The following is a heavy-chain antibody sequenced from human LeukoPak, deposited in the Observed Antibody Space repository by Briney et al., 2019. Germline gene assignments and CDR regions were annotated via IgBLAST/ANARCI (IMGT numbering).Heavy chain of an antibody. CDR3: ARTKEMASISYFDS. Sequence: GGSLRLSCAASGFTFSSYEMNWVRRAPGKGLEWVSYIDSSGSNIHYADSVKGRFTISRDNAKNSLYLQMNSLRAEDTAVYYCARTKEMASISYFDSWGQGTLVTVSS. CDR2: IDSSGSNI. CDR1: GFTFSSYE. D-gene: IGHD5-24*01. V-gene: IGHV3-48*03. J-gene: IGHJ4*02.